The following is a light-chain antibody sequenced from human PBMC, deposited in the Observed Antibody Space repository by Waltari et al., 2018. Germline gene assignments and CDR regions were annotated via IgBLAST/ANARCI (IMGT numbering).Light chain of an antibody. CDR3: QQYRSSPPYT. V-gene: IGKV3-20*01. Sequence: ELVLTQSPGTLSLSPGERATLSSRASQSVSSIYLVWYQQKPGQAPRLLIYAASNRATGTPDRFSGSGSGTEFTLTISRLEPEDFAVYYCQQYRSSPPYTFGQGTKLEI. J-gene: IGKJ2*01. CDR1: QSVSSIY. CDR2: AAS.